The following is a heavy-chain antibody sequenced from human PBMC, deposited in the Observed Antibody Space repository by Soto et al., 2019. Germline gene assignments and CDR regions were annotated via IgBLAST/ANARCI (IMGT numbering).Heavy chain of an antibody. CDR3: ARPAVGYCSSTSCGYYYMDV. V-gene: IGHV1-3*01. D-gene: IGHD2-2*01. J-gene: IGHJ6*03. CDR1: GYTFNNYA. Sequence: QVQLVQSGAEVKKPGASVKVSCKASGYTFNNYAMHWVRQAPGQRPEWMGWINAGDGNTRYSPKFQSRVTITRDTSGSTAYMELSSLRSEDTAVYYCARPAVGYCSSTSCGYYYMDVWGKGTTVTVSS. CDR2: INAGDGNT.